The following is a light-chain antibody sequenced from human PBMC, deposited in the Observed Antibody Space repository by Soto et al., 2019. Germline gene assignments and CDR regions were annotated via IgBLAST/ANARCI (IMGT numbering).Light chain of an antibody. Sequence: DIQMTQSPSYLSSSVGDRVTITCRASQSISSYLNCYQQKPGKAPKLLIYAASSLQSGVPSRFSGSESGTDFTLTISSLQPEDFATYCCQQSYRTPRTFGPGNKVDIK. J-gene: IGKJ3*01. V-gene: IGKV1-39*01. CDR3: QQSYRTPRT. CDR2: AAS. CDR1: QSISSY.